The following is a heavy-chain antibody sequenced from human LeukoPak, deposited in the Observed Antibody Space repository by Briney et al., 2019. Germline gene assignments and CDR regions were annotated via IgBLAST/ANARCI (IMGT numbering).Heavy chain of an antibody. Sequence: GGSLRLSCAASGFTFSSYAMSWVRQAPGKGLEWVSAISGSGGSTYYADSVKGRFTISRGNSKNTLYLQMNSLRAEDTAVYYCAKWDRIMITFGGVIVRWGQGTLVTVSS. CDR1: GFTFSSYA. CDR2: ISGSGGST. J-gene: IGHJ4*02. V-gene: IGHV3-23*01. CDR3: AKWDRIMITFGGVIVR. D-gene: IGHD3-16*02.